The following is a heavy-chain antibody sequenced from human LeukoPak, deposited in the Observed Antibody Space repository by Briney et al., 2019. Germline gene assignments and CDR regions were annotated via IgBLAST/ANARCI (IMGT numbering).Heavy chain of an antibody. Sequence: ASLKVSCKASGYTFTGPYIHWMRQAPGQGLEWMGWINPNSGATKYAQKFQGRVTMTRDTSISTAYMELSRLRSDDTAVYYCARTITMVRGVIGWFDPWGQGTLVTVSS. CDR3: ARTITMVRGVIGWFDP. J-gene: IGHJ5*02. D-gene: IGHD3-10*01. CDR2: INPNSGAT. V-gene: IGHV1-2*02. CDR1: GYTFTGPY.